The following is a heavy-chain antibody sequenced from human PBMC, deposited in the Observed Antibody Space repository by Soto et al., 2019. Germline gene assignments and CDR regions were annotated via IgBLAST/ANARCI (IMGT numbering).Heavy chain of an antibody. V-gene: IGHV4-59*08. CDR1: GGSISSYY. J-gene: IGHJ3*02. D-gene: IGHD6-19*01. Sequence: SETLSLTCTVSGGSISSYYWSSIRQPPGKGLEWIGYIYYSGSTNYSPSLKSRVTISVDTSKNQFSLKLSSVTAADTAVYYCARHGQQWLVWDAFDIWGQGTMVTVSS. CDR3: ARHGQQWLVWDAFDI. CDR2: IYYSGST.